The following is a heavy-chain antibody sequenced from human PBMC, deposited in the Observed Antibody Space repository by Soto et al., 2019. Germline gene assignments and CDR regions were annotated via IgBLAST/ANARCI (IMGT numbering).Heavy chain of an antibody. J-gene: IGHJ6*01. D-gene: IGHD5-18*01. Sequence: ASVKVSCKASGYTFTSYYMHWVRQAPGQGLEWMGIINPSGGSTSYAQKFQGRVTMTRDTSTSTVYMELSSLRSEDTAVYYCARDIVDTAMVDYYYGMEVWGQGTTVTVSS. CDR2: INPSGGST. CDR3: ARDIVDTAMVDYYYGMEV. V-gene: IGHV1-46*01. CDR1: GYTFTSYY.